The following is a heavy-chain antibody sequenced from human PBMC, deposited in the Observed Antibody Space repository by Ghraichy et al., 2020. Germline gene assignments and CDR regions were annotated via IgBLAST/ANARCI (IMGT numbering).Heavy chain of an antibody. Sequence: ASVKVSCKASGYTFTGYYMHWVRQAPGQGLEWMGRINPNSGGTNYAQKFQGRVTMTRDTSISTAYMELSRLRSDDTAVYYCAREMPPDYIWGSAHYYYMDVWGKGTTVTVSS. V-gene: IGHV1-2*06. CDR3: AREMPPDYIWGSAHYYYMDV. CDR1: GYTFTGYY. D-gene: IGHD3-16*01. J-gene: IGHJ6*03. CDR2: INPNSGGT.